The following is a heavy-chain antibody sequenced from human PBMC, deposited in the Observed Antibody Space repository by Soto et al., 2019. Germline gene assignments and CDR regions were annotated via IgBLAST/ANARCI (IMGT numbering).Heavy chain of an antibody. CDR3: ARYQPYSTGYYYFDH. J-gene: IGHJ4*02. CDR1: GYNFTTYG. CDR2: ISGHNGHT. V-gene: IGHV1-18*01. Sequence: QVQLVQSGAEVKKPGASVKVSCKTSGYNFTTYGVSWVRQAPGQGLEWMGWISGHNGHTNYPQTFQGRVTMTTDTSTTTAYMELRSLRSDDTAVYYCARYQPYSTGYYYFDHWGQGTLAIVTS. D-gene: IGHD6-19*01.